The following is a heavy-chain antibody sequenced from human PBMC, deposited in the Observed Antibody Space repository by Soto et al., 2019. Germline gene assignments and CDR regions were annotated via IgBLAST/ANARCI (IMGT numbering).Heavy chain of an antibody. D-gene: IGHD3-10*01. V-gene: IGHV3-23*01. CDR1: GFTFSSDA. CDR3: AKIKWFGELILDY. CDR2: ISGSGGST. Sequence: PGGSLRLSCAASGFTFSSDAMSWVRQAPGKGLEWVSAISGSGGSTYYADSVKGRFTISRDNSKNTLYLQMNSLRAEDTAVYYCAKIKWFGELILDYWGQGTLVSVSS. J-gene: IGHJ4*02.